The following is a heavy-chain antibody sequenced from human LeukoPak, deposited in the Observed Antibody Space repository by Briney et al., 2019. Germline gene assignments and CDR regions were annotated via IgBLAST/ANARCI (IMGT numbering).Heavy chain of an antibody. CDR1: GGSISSSSYY. J-gene: IGHJ4*02. Sequence: SETLSLTCTVSGGSISSSSYYWGWIRQPPGKGLEWIGSIYYSGSTYYDPSLKSRVTISVDTSKNQFSLRLSSVTAADTAVYYCAREGVSTIPHFDSWGQGILVTVSS. V-gene: IGHV4-39*07. CDR2: IYYSGST. CDR3: AREGVSTIPHFDS. D-gene: IGHD5/OR15-5a*01.